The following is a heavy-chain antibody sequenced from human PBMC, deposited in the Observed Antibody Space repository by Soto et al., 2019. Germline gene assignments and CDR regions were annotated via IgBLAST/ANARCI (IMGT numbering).Heavy chain of an antibody. J-gene: IGHJ4*02. CDR2: IWYDGSNK. Sequence: GGSLRLSCAASGFTFSSYGMHWVRQAPGKGLEWVAVIWYDGSNKFYADSVKGRFTISRDNSKNTLYLQMNSLRAEDTAVYYCARGKHYGDYRTNQIDYWGQGTLVTVSS. V-gene: IGHV3-33*01. CDR3: ARGKHYGDYRTNQIDY. D-gene: IGHD4-17*01. CDR1: GFTFSSYG.